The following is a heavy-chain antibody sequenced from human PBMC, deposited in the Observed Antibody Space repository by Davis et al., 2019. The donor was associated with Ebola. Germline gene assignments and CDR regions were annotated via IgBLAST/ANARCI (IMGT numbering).Heavy chain of an antibody. D-gene: IGHD3-16*01. V-gene: IGHV5-51*01. J-gene: IGHJ4*02. CDR3: AREGEAAMSDPTNFDY. Sequence: GESLKISCQATGYSFTTHWIAWVRQMPGKGLEWMGITYPADSDTRYSSPFQGQVTILADKSTTTAYLRWTSLRASDTAIYYCAREGEAAMSDPTNFDYWGQGTQVTVSS. CDR1: GYSFTTHW. CDR2: TYPADSDT.